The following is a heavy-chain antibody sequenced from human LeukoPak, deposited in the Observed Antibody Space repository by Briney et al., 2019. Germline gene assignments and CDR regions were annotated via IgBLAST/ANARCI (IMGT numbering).Heavy chain of an antibody. CDR2: ISSDGSHK. J-gene: IGHJ3*02. V-gene: IGHV3-30*03. CDR3: ARASKVPAARRDAFDI. CDR1: GFTFCSYG. D-gene: IGHD2-2*01. Sequence: GGSLRLSCAASGFTFCSYGMHWVRQAPGKGLEWVAVISSDGSHKYYADSMEGRFTISRDNSKNTLYLQMNSLRAEDTAVYYCARASKVPAARRDAFDIWGQGTMVTVSS.